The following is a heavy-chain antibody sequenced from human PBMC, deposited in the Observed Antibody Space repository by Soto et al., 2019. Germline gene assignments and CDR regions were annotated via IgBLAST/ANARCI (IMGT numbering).Heavy chain of an antibody. CDR3: ARDKCYGGKNRAYFDY. V-gene: IGHV3-33*01. Sequence: LRLSCAASGFTFSSSGMHWVRQAPGKGLEWVAVIWYDGSNKYYADSVKGRFTISRDNSKNTPYLQMNSLRAEDTAVYYCARDKCYGGKNRAYFDYWGQGTLVTVFS. J-gene: IGHJ4*02. CDR2: IWYDGSNK. D-gene: IGHD4-17*01. CDR1: GFTFSSSG.